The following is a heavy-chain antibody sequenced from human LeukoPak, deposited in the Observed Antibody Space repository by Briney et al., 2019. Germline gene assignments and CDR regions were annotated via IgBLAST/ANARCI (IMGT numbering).Heavy chain of an antibody. CDR3: ARPPSRGYSSSFEY. D-gene: IGHD2-2*03. J-gene: IGHJ4*02. Sequence: GESLKISCKGSGYSFATYWIAWVRQMPGKGLEWMGIIYPDESNIRYSPSFQGQVTISADKSTSTAYLQWSSLKASDTAIYYCARPPSRGYSSSFEYWGQGTLVTVSS. CDR1: GYSFATYW. V-gene: IGHV5-51*01. CDR2: IYPDESNI.